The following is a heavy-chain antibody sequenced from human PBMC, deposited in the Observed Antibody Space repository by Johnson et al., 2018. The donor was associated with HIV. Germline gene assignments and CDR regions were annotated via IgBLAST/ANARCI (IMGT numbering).Heavy chain of an antibody. CDR1: GFTFSSYA. D-gene: IGHD4-17*01. CDR2: ISSNGGST. Sequence: VQLVESGGGVVQAGRSLRLSCAASGFTFSSYAMHWVRQAPGKGLEYVSAISSNGGSTYYANSVKGRFTISRDNSKNTLYLQMGSLRAEDMAVYYCARESTATRGDAFDIWGQGTMVTVSS. J-gene: IGHJ3*02. V-gene: IGHV3-64*01. CDR3: ARESTATRGDAFDI.